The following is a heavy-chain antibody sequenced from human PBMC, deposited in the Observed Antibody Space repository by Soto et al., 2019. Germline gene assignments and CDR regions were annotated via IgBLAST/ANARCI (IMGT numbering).Heavy chain of an antibody. CDR3: AKEMGKGYFDWFPDY. D-gene: IGHD3-9*01. CDR2: ISYDGSNK. V-gene: IGHV3-30*18. CDR1: GFPFSSYC. J-gene: IGHJ4*02. Sequence: PGGSLRLSCAASGFPFSSYCVHWVRKDPGKGLEWVAVISYDGSNKYYADSVKGRFTISRDNSKNTLYLQMNSLRAEDTAVYYCAKEMGKGYFDWFPDYWGQGTLVTVSS.